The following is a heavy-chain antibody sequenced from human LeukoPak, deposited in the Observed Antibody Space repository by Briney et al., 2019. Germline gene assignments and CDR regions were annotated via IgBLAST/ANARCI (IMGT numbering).Heavy chain of an antibody. J-gene: IGHJ4*02. Sequence: PSETLSLTCTVSGGSISSGGYYWSWIRQPPGKGLEWIGYIYHSGSTYYNPSLKSRVTISVDRSKNQFSLKLSSATAADTAVYYCATLSWEYYYDRSGYYYFNYWGQGTLVTVSS. D-gene: IGHD3-22*01. CDR3: ATLSWEYYYDRSGYYYFNY. CDR1: GGSISSGGYY. V-gene: IGHV4-30-2*01. CDR2: IYHSGST.